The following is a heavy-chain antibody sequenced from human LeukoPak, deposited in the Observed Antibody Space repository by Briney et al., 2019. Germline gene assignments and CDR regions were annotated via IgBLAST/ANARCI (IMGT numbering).Heavy chain of an antibody. V-gene: IGHV1-18*01. Sequence: ASVKLSCKASGGTFSSYAISWVRQAPGHGLEWMGWISAYNDNTNYAQKLQGRVTMTTDTSTSTAYMELRSLRSDDTAVYYCARVKRGYSGYDYTYWGQGTLVTVSS. CDR2: ISAYNDNT. D-gene: IGHD5-12*01. CDR3: ARVKRGYSGYDYTY. CDR1: GGTFSSYA. J-gene: IGHJ4*02.